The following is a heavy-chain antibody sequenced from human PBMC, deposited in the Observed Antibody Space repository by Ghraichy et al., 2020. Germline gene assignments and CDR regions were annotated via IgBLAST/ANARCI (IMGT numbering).Heavy chain of an antibody. CDR3: ARPREEFGVAYYYYYGMDV. D-gene: IGHD3-3*01. CDR1: GFTFSSYG. CDR2: IWYDGSNK. J-gene: IGHJ6*02. V-gene: IGHV3-33*01. Sequence: GGSLRLSCAASGFTFSSYGMHWVRQAPGKGLEWVAVIWYDGSNKYYADSVKGRFTISRDNSKNTLYLQMNSLRAEDTAVYYCARPREEFGVAYYYYYGMDVWGQRKTVTVSS.